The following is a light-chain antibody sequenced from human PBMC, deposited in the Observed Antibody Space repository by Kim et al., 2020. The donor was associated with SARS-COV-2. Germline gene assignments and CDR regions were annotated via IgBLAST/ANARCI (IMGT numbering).Light chain of an antibody. CDR2: DVS. J-gene: IGLJ2*01. Sequence: QAITISCTGTSSDVGGYNYVSWYQQHPGKDPKLMIYDVSNRPSGVSNRFSGSKSGNTASLTISGLQAEDEADYYCSSYTSSSTYVVFGGGTQLTVL. CDR1: SSDVGGYNY. V-gene: IGLV2-14*03. CDR3: SSYTSSSTYVV.